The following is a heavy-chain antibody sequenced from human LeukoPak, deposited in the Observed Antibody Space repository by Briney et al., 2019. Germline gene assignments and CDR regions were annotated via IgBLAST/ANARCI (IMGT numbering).Heavy chain of an antibody. Sequence: PSETLSLTCTVSGCSISSRSNYWGWIRQPPGKGLEWIGSIYYSGSTYYNPSLKSRVTISVDTSKSQFSLKLGSVTAADTAVYYCARSDGSGSYPAHLFDYWGQGTLVTVSS. V-gene: IGHV4-39*01. J-gene: IGHJ4*02. CDR2: IYYSGST. CDR1: GCSISSRSNY. CDR3: ARSDGSGSYPAHLFDY. D-gene: IGHD3-10*01.